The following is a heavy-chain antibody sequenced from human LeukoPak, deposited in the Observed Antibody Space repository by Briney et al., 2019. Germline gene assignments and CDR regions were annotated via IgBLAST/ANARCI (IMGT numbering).Heavy chain of an antibody. CDR3: ARGLGLRGST. J-gene: IGHJ5*02. Sequence: GGSLRLSCEASGLTFSESWMHWVRQIPGKGLVWLSRMYGDMREISYADSVKGRFTISRDNAKNTVYLQMNSLRGEDTAVYYCARGLGLRGSTWGQGTLVTVSS. V-gene: IGHV3-74*01. D-gene: IGHD5-12*01. CDR1: GLTFSESW. CDR2: MYGDMREI.